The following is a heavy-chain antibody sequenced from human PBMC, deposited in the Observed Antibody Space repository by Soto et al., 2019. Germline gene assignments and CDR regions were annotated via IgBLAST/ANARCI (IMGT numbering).Heavy chain of an antibody. Sequence: EVQLLESGGGLVQPGGSLRLSCAASGFTFSSYGMTWVRQAPGKGLEWVSFSSATGAGRYYADSVKGGFTIARDKCKNTLYLLMSSLRADDTAVYYCAKDRRAGGNYGFDSDFWGQGDVVIVSS. D-gene: IGHD1-26*01. CDR1: GFTFSSYG. V-gene: IGHV3-23*01. CDR3: AKDRRAGGNYGFDSDF. CDR2: SSATGAGR. J-gene: IGHJ4*02.